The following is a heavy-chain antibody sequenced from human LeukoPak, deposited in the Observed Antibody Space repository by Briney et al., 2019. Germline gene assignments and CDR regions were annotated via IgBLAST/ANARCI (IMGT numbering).Heavy chain of an antibody. D-gene: IGHD6-13*01. CDR1: GGSISSGGYS. J-gene: IGHJ6*02. V-gene: IGHV4-30-2*01. Sequence: SETLSLTCAVSGGSISSGGYSWSWIRQPPGKGLEWIGYIYHSGSTYYNPSLKSRVTISVDTSKNQFSLKLSSVTAADTAVYYCARDRRASSSLDPYYYYGMDVWGQGTTVTVSS. CDR2: IYHSGST. CDR3: ARDRRASSSLDPYYYYGMDV.